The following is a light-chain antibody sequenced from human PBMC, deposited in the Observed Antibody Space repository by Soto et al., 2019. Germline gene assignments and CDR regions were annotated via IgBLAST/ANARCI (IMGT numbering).Light chain of an antibody. Sequence: DIQMTQSPSTLSGSVGDRVTITCRASQTISSWLAWYQQKPGKAPTPLIYKASTLKRGVPSRFSGSGSGTEFNLTISSLQPDEFATYYCQHYNSYSEAFGQGTKVELK. CDR3: QHYNSYSEA. CDR2: KAS. V-gene: IGKV1-5*03. CDR1: QTISSW. J-gene: IGKJ1*01.